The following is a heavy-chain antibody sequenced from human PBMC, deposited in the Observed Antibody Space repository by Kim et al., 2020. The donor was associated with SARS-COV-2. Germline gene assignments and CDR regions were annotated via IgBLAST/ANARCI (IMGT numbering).Heavy chain of an antibody. CDR3: AKDRFGYSSSWGYGMDV. V-gene: IGHV3-43D*03. Sequence: VKGRFTISRDNSKNSLYLQMDSLRAEDTALYYCAKDRFGYSSSWGYGMDVWGQGTTVAVSS. D-gene: IGHD6-13*01. J-gene: IGHJ6*02.